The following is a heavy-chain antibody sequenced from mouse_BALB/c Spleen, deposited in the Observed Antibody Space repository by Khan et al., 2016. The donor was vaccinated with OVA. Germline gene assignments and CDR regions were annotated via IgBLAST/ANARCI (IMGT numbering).Heavy chain of an antibody. J-gene: IGHJ2*01. V-gene: IGHV1-7*01. Sequence: QVQLKHSGAELAKPGASVKMSCKASGYTFTTYWMHWVKQRPGQGLEWIGYINPTSGYTDYNDKFKDRATLSADKSSSTAYMQLNSLTSEDSAVYYCTRDRIDYWGQGTTLTVSS. CDR3: TRDRIDY. CDR2: INPTSGYT. CDR1: GYTFTTYW.